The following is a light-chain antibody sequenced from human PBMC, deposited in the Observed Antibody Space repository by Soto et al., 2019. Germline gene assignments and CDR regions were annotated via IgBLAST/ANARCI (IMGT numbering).Light chain of an antibody. CDR2: EVN. J-gene: IGLJ1*01. Sequence: QSVLTQPASGSGSPGQSITISCTGTSSDVGSHNLVSWYQQHPGKAPKLIIYEVNKRPSGVSNRFSGSKSGNTASLTIFGLQTEEQVHYPSRSFADPGTSVFRTGTKXX. V-gene: IGLV2-23*02. CDR3: RSFADPGTSV. CDR1: SSDVGSHNL.